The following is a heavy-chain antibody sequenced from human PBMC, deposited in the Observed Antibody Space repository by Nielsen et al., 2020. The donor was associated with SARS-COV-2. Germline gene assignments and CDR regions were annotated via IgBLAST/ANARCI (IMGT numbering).Heavy chain of an antibody. D-gene: IGHD6-19*01. Sequence: GESLKISCAASGFTFSDYYMSWIRQAPGKGLEWVSYISSSSSYTNYADSVKGRFTISRDNAKNSLYLQMNSLGAEDTAVYYCARDPGRVAGTLGGGDFDYWGQGTLVTVSS. J-gene: IGHJ4*02. CDR2: ISSSSSYT. V-gene: IGHV3-11*05. CDR3: ARDPGRVAGTLGGGDFDY. CDR1: GFTFSDYY.